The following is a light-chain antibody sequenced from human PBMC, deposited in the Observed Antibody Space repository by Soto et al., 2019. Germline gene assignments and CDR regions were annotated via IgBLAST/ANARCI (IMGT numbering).Light chain of an antibody. CDR3: QQRSNWPPFT. Sequence: EIVMTQSPAALSVSPGERVTLSCRASHSVSTNLAWYQQKIGQAPRLLIYGASNRATGVPARFSGSGSGTEFTLTISSLQSEDYAVYYCQQRSNWPPFTFGPGTKVDIK. CDR1: HSVSTN. J-gene: IGKJ3*01. CDR2: GAS. V-gene: IGKV3-15*01.